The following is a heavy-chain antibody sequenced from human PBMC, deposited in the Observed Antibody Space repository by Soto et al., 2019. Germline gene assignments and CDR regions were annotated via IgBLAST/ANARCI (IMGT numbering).Heavy chain of an antibody. V-gene: IGHV3-48*03. CDR3: ARVYCSTPTXHVQAFDS. CDR1: GFTFSSYE. Sequence: EVQLVESGGGLAQPGGSLRLSCAASGFTFSSYEMNWVRQAPGKTLEWISYISSGGDSPHYADSVKGRFTISRDNAKNSLYLQMNSLRVEDTAVYYCARVYCSTPTXHVQAFDSWGQGTLVTVSS. J-gene: IGHJ4*02. D-gene: IGHD2-2*01. CDR2: ISSGGDSP.